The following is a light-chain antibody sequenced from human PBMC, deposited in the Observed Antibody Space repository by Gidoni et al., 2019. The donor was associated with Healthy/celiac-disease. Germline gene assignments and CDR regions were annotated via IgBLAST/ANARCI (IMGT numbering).Light chain of an antibody. CDR3: MQALQTPQT. CDR2: LGS. V-gene: IGKV2-28*01. CDR1: QSLLHSNGYNH. J-gene: IGKJ1*01. Sequence: EIVRTQSPLSLPVTPGEPASISCRSSQSLLHSNGYNHLDWYLQKPGQSPQLLIYLGSNRASGGPERFSGSGSGTDFTLKSSRVEAEDVGVDYCMQALQTPQTLGPGTKVEIK.